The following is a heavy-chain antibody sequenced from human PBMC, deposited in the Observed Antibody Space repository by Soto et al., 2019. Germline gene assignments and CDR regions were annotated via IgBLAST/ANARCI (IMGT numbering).Heavy chain of an antibody. J-gene: IGHJ4*02. Sequence: QLQLQESGPGLVKPSETLSLTCTVSGGSISGSTYYWGWIRQNPGKGLEYIGSTYYSGRTYYNPSLKSRVTVSVDTSKNQFYLNMNSVTAADTAVYYCARHGSGSQDPIAHWGQGTMVTFSS. V-gene: IGHV4-39*01. CDR2: TYYSGRT. D-gene: IGHD3-10*01. CDR1: GGSISGSTYY. CDR3: ARHGSGSQDPIAH.